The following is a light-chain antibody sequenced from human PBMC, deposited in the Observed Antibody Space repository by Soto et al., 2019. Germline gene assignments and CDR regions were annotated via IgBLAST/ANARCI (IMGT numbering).Light chain of an antibody. CDR3: SSYTNRGTLDI. V-gene: IGLV2-14*01. J-gene: IGLJ1*01. CDR1: SSDVGGYNY. Sequence: QSALTQPASVSGSPGQSITISCTGTSSDVGGYNYVSWYQQHPGKAPKLMIYDVSDRPSGVSNRFSGSKSGNTASLTISGLQAEDEADYYCSSYTNRGTLDIFVTGTKVTVL. CDR2: DVS.